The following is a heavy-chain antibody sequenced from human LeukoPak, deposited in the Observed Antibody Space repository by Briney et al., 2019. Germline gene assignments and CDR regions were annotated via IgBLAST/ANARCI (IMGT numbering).Heavy chain of an antibody. Sequence: GGSLRLSCAASGFTFSSYAMSRVREAPGRGLEWVSAISGSGGSTYYADSVKGRFTISRDNSKNTLFLQMNSLRAEDTAVYYCAKPFGDYRYFDYWGQGTLVTVSS. D-gene: IGHD4-17*01. V-gene: IGHV3-23*01. CDR1: GFTFSSYA. CDR2: ISGSGGST. J-gene: IGHJ4*02. CDR3: AKPFGDYRYFDY.